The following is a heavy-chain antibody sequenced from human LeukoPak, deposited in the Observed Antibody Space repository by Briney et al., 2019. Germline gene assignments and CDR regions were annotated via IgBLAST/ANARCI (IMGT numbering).Heavy chain of an antibody. J-gene: IGHJ4*02. CDR2: TNHNGST. Sequence: SETLSLTCAVYGGSFSGYYWSWIRQPPGKGLEWIGETNHNGSTNYNPSLKSRVTISVDTSKNQFSLKLSSVTAADTAVYYCARDQGGSGNWGQGTLVTVSS. D-gene: IGHD3-10*01. V-gene: IGHV4-34*01. CDR1: GGSFSGYY. CDR3: ARDQGGSGN.